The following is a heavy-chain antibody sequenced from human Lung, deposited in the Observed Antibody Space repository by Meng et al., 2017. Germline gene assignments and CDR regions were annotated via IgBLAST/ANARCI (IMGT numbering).Heavy chain of an antibody. V-gene: IGHV4-4*02. CDR3: ARGLGEAVVPRTMFDY. CDR1: GGSISSSNW. D-gene: IGHD2-2*01. CDR2: IYHSGGT. J-gene: IGHJ4*02. Sequence: QVQLAESGPGPVKPSGTLSLTCGVSGGSISSSNWWSWVRQPPGKGLEWIGEIYHSGGTKYNPSLRSRVTISVDKSKNQFSLKLSSVTAADTAVYYCARGLGEAVVPRTMFDYWGQGTLVTVSS.